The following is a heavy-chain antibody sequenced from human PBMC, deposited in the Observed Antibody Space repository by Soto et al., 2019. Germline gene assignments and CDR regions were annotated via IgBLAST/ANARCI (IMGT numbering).Heavy chain of an antibody. Sequence: QVQLVESGGGVVQPGRSLRLSCAASGFTFSSYGMHWVRQAPGKGLEWVAVISYDGSNKYYADSVKGRFTISRDNSKNTLYLQMNSPRAEDTAVYYCAKDEGYSYGSTTLDYWGQGTLITVSS. V-gene: IGHV3-30*18. CDR3: AKDEGYSYGSTTLDY. CDR2: ISYDGSNK. D-gene: IGHD5-18*01. CDR1: GFTFSSYG. J-gene: IGHJ4*02.